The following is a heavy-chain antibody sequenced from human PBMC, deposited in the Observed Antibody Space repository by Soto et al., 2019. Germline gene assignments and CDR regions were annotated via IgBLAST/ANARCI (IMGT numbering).Heavy chain of an antibody. CDR1: GGSFSNKY. Sequence: SETLSLTCTVSGGSFSNKYWSWIRQPPGKGLEWIGHIYHSGNTNYNPSLKSRVTISVDTSKNQFSLKLSSVTAADTAVYYCARDRRDGYKRYFEFWGQGNQVTVSS. CDR2: IYHSGNT. D-gene: IGHD5-12*01. V-gene: IGHV4-59*01. J-gene: IGHJ4*02. CDR3: ARDRRDGYKRYFEF.